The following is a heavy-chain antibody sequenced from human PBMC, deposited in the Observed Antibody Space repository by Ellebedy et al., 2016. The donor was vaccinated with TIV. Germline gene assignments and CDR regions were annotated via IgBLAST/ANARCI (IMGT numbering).Heavy chain of an antibody. J-gene: IGHJ5*02. Sequence: MPSETLSLTCTVSGGSISGYYWRWFRQPPGQGLEWIGYIFGSGKTDYNPSLKSRVIMSVDTAKNQFSLKLNSVTAADTSIYYCARVRYYGSGTVLFHWFDPWGQGTLVTVSS. CDR3: ARVRYYGSGTVLFHWFDP. D-gene: IGHD3-10*01. V-gene: IGHV4-59*08. CDR1: GGSISGYY. CDR2: IFGSGKT.